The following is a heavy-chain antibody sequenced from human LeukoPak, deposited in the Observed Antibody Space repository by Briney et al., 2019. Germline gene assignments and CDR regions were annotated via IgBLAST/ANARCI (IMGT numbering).Heavy chain of an antibody. CDR2: ISSSSSYT. V-gene: IGHV3-11*06. D-gene: IGHD2-15*01. CDR3: ARDRGIVVVVGAFDI. J-gene: IGHJ3*02. CDR1: GFTFSDYY. Sequence: PGGSLRLSCAASGFTFSDYYMSWIRQAPGKGLEWVSYISSSSSYTNYAVSVKGRFTISRDNAKNSLYLQMNSLRAEDTAVYYCARDRGIVVVVGAFDIWGQGTMVTVSS.